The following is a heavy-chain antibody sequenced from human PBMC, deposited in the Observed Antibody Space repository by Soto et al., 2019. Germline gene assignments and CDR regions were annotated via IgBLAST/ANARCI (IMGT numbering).Heavy chain of an antibody. CDR1: GYIFTDYW. Sequence: GESLKISGNSSGYIFTDYWIGWVRQVPGKGLEWMGIIYPGDSDARYSPSFQGQVTISVDTSINTAFLRWNSLTASDTAMYYCARQADYNILTGYFYYFDYWGQGSLVTVSS. V-gene: IGHV5-51*01. CDR3: ARQADYNILTGYFYYFDY. CDR2: IYPGDSDA. J-gene: IGHJ4*02. D-gene: IGHD3-9*01.